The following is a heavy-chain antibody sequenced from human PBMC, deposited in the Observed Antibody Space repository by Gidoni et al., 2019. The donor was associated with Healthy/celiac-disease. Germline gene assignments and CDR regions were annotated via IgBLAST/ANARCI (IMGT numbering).Heavy chain of an antibody. J-gene: IGHJ4*02. D-gene: IGHD3-22*01. V-gene: IGHV1-18*01. CDR1: GYTFTSYG. CDR2: ISAYNGNT. CDR3: ARDPGPYYYDSSGIFDY. Sequence: QVQLAQSGAEVKKPGASVTVSCKASGYTFTSYGIRWVRQAPGQGLEWMGWISAYNGNTNYAQKLQGRVTMTTDTSTSTAYMELRSLRSDDTAVYYCARDPGPYYYDSSGIFDYWGQGTLVTVSS.